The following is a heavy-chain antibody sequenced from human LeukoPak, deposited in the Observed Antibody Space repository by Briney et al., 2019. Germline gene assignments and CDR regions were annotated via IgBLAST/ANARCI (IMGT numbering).Heavy chain of an antibody. CDR3: ARAGTIRYYMDV. Sequence: ASVKVSCKASGYTFTGYYMHWVRQAPGQGLKWMGWINPNSGGTNYAQKFQGRVTMTRDTSISTAYMELSRLRSDDTAVYYCARAGTIRYYMDVWGKGTTVTVSS. CDR2: INPNSGGT. D-gene: IGHD3-3*01. CDR1: GYTFTGYY. J-gene: IGHJ6*03. V-gene: IGHV1-2*02.